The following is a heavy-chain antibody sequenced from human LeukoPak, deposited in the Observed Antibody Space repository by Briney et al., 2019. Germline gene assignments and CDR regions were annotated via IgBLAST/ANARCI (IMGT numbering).Heavy chain of an antibody. CDR1: GGSISSYY. Sequence: SETLSLTCTVSGGSISSYYWSWIRQPPGKGLEWIGYIYTSGSTNYNPSLKRRVTISVDTSKNQFSLKLSSVTAADTAVYYCARRSYHLLTGYYNGGNYHYYYMDVWGKGTTVTVSS. CDR3: ARRSYHLLTGYYNGGNYHYYYMDV. D-gene: IGHD3-9*01. V-gene: IGHV4-4*09. CDR2: IYTSGST. J-gene: IGHJ6*03.